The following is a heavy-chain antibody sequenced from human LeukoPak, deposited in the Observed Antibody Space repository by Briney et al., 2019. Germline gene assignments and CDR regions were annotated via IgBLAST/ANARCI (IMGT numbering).Heavy chain of an antibody. Sequence: SETLSLTCTVSGGSISSSSYYWGWIRQPPGKGLEWIGSIYYSRSTYYNPSLKSRVTISVDTSKNQFSLKLSSVTAADTAGYCCASGEATTVEDYDYYGMDVWGQGTTVTVSS. J-gene: IGHJ6*02. V-gene: IGHV4-39*01. CDR3: ASGEATTVEDYDYYGMDV. CDR2: IYYSRST. D-gene: IGHD4-23*01. CDR1: GGSISSSSYY.